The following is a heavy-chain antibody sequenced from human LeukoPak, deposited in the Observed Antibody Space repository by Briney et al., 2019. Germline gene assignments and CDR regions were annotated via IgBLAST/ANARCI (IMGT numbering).Heavy chain of an antibody. CDR1: GGTFSSYA. V-gene: IGHV1-69*05. CDR2: IIPIFGTA. J-gene: IGHJ4*02. D-gene: IGHD4-17*01. CDR3: ARDRGNDYGDGIDY. Sequence: SVKVSCKASGGTFSSYAISWVRQAPGQGLEWMGGIIPIFGTANYAQKFQGRVTITTDESTSTAYMELSSLRSEDTAVYYCARDRGNDYGDGIDYWGQGTLVTVSS.